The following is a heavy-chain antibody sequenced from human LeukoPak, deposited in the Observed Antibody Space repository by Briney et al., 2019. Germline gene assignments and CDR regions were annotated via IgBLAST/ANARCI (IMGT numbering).Heavy chain of an antibody. Sequence: ASVKVSCKASGYTFNGYYLHWVRQAPGQGLEWMGWINPNSGVTNYAQKFQGRVTMTRGASITTAYMELSRLTSDDTAMYFCARSSTSLPNFDYWGQGTLVTVSS. J-gene: IGHJ4*02. CDR3: ARSSTSLPNFDY. V-gene: IGHV1-2*02. D-gene: IGHD2-2*01. CDR2: INPNSGVT. CDR1: GYTFNGYY.